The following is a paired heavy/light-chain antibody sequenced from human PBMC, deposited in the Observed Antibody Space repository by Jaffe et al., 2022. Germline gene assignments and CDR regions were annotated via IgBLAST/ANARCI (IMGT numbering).Light chain of an antibody. CDR1: QSIGNY. V-gene: IGKV1-39*01. Sequence: DIQMTQSPSSLSASIGDRVTITCRPSQSIGNYLNWYQQKPGKAPKHLMYAASKLQSGVPSRFSGSGSGTEFTLIISRLQPEDSATYYCQQSYSVPGTFGQGTKVEIK. J-gene: IGKJ1*01. CDR2: AAS. CDR3: QQSYSVPGT.
Heavy chain of an antibody. CDR3: ARDFDCSGGQCSPDGDAFDF. CDR1: GFTFNTYW. Sequence: EVHLVESGGGLVQPGGSLRLSCAVSGFTFNTYWMHWVRQAPGEGLVWVSRISFDGTVTTHADSVKGRFTISRDNAKNTVYLQMNSLRVEDTAVYYCARDFDCSGGQCSPDGDAFDFWGQGTMVTVSS. CDR2: ISFDGTVT. V-gene: IGHV3-74*01. D-gene: IGHD2-21*01. J-gene: IGHJ3*01.